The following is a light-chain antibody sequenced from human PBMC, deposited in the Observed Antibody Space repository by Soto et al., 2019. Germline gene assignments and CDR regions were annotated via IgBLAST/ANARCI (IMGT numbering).Light chain of an antibody. CDR2: KAS. Sequence: DIQMTQSPSSLSASVGDRVTITCRASQSIYNYLNWYQQKPGKAPKPLIYKASSLESGVPSRFSGSGSGTEFTLTISSLQPDDFATYYCQQYNSYSWTFGQGTKVDIK. CDR3: QQYNSYSWT. V-gene: IGKV1-5*03. J-gene: IGKJ1*01. CDR1: QSIYNY.